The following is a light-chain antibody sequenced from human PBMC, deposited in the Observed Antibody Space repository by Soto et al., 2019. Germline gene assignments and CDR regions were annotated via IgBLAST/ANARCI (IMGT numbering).Light chain of an antibody. CDR2: KVS. CDR3: MQGSHWPYT. V-gene: IGKV2-30*02. J-gene: IGKJ2*01. CDR1: QSLVHSDGIFY. Sequence: DVVLTQSPLSLPVTLGQPASISCRSSQSLVHSDGIFYLNWFQQRPGQSPRRLIHKVSNRDYGVPDRFSGSGSGPDFTLEISRVEAEDVGVYYCMQGSHWPYTFRQGTKLEIK.